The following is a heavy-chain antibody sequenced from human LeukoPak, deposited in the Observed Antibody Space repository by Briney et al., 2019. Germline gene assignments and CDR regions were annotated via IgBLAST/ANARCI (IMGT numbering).Heavy chain of an antibody. D-gene: IGHD3-3*01. CDR1: GYTFTGYY. V-gene: IGHV1-46*01. CDR2: INPSGGST. J-gene: IGHJ6*04. CDR3: ARENGVYGMDV. Sequence: GASVKVSCKASGYTFTGYYMHWVRQAPGQGLEWMGIINPSGGSTSYAQKFQGRATMTRDTSTSTVYMELSSLRSEDTVVYYCARENGVYGMDVWGKGTTVTVSS.